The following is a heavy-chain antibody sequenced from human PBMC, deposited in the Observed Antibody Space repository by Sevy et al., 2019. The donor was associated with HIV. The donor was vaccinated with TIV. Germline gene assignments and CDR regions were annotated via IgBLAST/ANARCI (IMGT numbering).Heavy chain of an antibody. J-gene: IGHJ3*02. V-gene: IGHV3-53*01. CDR2: IYSGVTT. CDR1: EFTVGSNY. CDR3: ARVSVYYYDSSGYYTTGNAFDI. Sequence: GGSLRLSCAASEFTVGSNYRSWVRQAPGKGLEWVSIIYSGVTTSYADSVKGRFTISRDNSKNTLYLQMNSLRAEDTAVYYCARVSVYYYDSSGYYTTGNAFDIWGQGTMVTVSS. D-gene: IGHD3-22*01.